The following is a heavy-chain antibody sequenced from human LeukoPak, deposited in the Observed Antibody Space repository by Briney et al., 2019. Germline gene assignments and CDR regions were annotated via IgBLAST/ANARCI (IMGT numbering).Heavy chain of an antibody. Sequence: KASETLSLTCAVYGGSFSDYYWSWIRQSPGKGLEWIGEINHTGSTKYNPSLKSRVTISVDTSKNQFSLKLSSMTAADTAVYYCARGSRRFDPWGQGTLVTVSS. CDR2: INHTGST. CDR3: ARGSRRFDP. CDR1: GGSFSDYY. J-gene: IGHJ5*02. V-gene: IGHV4-34*01.